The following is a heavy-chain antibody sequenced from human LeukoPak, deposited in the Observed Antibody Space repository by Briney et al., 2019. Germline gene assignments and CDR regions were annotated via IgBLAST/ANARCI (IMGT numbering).Heavy chain of an antibody. CDR1: GYTFSSYW. D-gene: IGHD6-13*01. CDR3: ARQGSSWEGDNWFDP. V-gene: IGHV5-51*01. J-gene: IGHJ5*02. Sequence: GESLKISCRGSGYTFSSYWIGWVRQMPGKGLEWMGIIYPDDSDTRYSPSFQGQVTISADKSISTAYLQWSSLKASDTAMYYCARQGSSWEGDNWFDPWGQGTLVTVSS. CDR2: IYPDDSDT.